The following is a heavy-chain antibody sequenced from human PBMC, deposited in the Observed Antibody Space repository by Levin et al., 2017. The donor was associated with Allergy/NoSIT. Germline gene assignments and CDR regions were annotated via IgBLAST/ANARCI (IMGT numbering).Heavy chain of an antibody. CDR3: ARARAYDFWSGSPLTNPDY. CDR1: GYTFTVYY. Sequence: ASVKVSCKASGYTFTVYYMHWVRQAPGQGLEWMGWINPNSGGTNYAQKFQGRVTMTRDTSISTAYMELSRLRSDDTAVYYCARARAYDFWSGSPLTNPDYWGQGTLVTVSS. CDR2: INPNSGGT. V-gene: IGHV1-2*02. J-gene: IGHJ4*02. D-gene: IGHD3-3*01.